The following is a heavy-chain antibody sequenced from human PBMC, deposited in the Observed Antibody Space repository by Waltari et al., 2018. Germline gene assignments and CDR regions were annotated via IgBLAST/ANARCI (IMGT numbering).Heavy chain of an antibody. CDR3: ARADYYDSSGLDH. CDR1: GGSFTDYT. D-gene: IGHD3-22*01. J-gene: IGHJ4*02. CDR2: IVPLVDIA. V-gene: IGHV1-69*02. Sequence: QVQLVQSGAEVKKPGSSVKVSCKTSGGSFTDYTFNWVRQAPGQGLEWIGRIVPLVDIADYTQEFQGRATFTADTSTRTAYMTLRNLRSEDTAVYYCARADYYDSSGLDHWGPGTLVTVSS.